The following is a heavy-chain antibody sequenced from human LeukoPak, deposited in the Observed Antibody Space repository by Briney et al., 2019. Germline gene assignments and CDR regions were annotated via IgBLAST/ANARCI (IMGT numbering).Heavy chain of an antibody. CDR2: ISSSSAYI. CDR3: TRDGEAYSDGGVFHTSYDY. Sequence: GGSLRLSCAASGFTLRSYSMNWVRQAPGKGLEWVSSISSSSAYIYYADSVKGRFTISRDNAKNSLYLQMNSLRAEDTAVYYCTRDGEAYSDGGVFHTSYDYWGQGTLVTVSS. V-gene: IGHV3-21*01. D-gene: IGHD2-8*02. CDR1: GFTLRSYS. J-gene: IGHJ4*02.